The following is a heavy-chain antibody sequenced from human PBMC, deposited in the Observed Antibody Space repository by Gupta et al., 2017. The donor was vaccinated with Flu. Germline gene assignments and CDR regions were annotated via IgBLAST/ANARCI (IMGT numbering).Heavy chain of an antibody. CDR2: INHSGST. Sequence: KGLEWIGEINHSGSTNYNPSLKSRVTISVDTSKNQFSLKLSSVTAADTAVYYCARGCAQSRGGDCYFDAFDIWGQGTMVTVSS. V-gene: IGHV4-34*01. D-gene: IGHD2-21*01. J-gene: IGHJ3*02. CDR3: ARGCAQSRGGDCYFDAFDI.